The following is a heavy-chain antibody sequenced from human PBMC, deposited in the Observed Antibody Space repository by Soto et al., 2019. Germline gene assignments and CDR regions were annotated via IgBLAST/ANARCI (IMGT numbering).Heavy chain of an antibody. Sequence: QVQLQESGPGLVKPSETLSLTCTVSGGSISSYYWSWIRQPPGKGLEWIGYIYYSGSTNYNPSLKSRVTISVDTSKNQFSLKLSSVTAADTAVYYCARVERSGGMDVWGQGTTVTVSS. V-gene: IGHV4-59*01. CDR1: GGSISSYY. CDR3: ARVERSGGMDV. CDR2: IYYSGST. J-gene: IGHJ6*02.